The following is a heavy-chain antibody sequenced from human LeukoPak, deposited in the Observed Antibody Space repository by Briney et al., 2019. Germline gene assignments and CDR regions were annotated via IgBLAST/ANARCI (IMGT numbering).Heavy chain of an antibody. CDR1: GLSFSSYW. CDR3: AKDAIWGSYEAFDI. V-gene: IGHV3-7*03. Sequence: GGSLRLSCVGSGLSFSSYWMSWFRQAPGKGLEWVANIKQDGSEKYHVDSVKGRFTVSRDNAKNLLYLQMNSLRDEDTAVYYCAKDAIWGSYEAFDIWGQGTMVTVSS. D-gene: IGHD3-16*01. J-gene: IGHJ3*02. CDR2: IKQDGSEK.